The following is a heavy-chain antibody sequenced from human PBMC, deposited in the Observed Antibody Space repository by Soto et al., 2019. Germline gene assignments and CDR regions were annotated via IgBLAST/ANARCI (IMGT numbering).Heavy chain of an antibody. Sequence: QVQLVESGGGVVQPGRSLRLSCAAPRFIFISYGMHWVRQAPGKGLEWLAVTSYDGNNKYYGDSVKGRFTISRDNSKSALDRQMNSLRADDTAVYYCASTVDTNMVNWALGNWGQGTLVTVSS. CDR1: RFIFISYG. V-gene: IGHV3-30*03. CDR3: ASTVDTNMVNWALGN. J-gene: IGHJ1*01. D-gene: IGHD5-18*01. CDR2: TSYDGNNK.